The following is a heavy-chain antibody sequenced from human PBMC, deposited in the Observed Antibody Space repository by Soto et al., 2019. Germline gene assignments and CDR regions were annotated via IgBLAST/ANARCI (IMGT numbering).Heavy chain of an antibody. CDR1: VGSISSYY. CDR2: FYYSGST. J-gene: IGHJ4*02. V-gene: IGHV4-59*01. Sequence: SETLSLTCTVSVGSISSYYWSWIRQPPGKGLEWIGYFYYSGSTNYNPSLRSRVSLSVDTSKNQFSLKLSSVTAADTAVYYCARGTLTSYFEYSGQGTMVTVSS. CDR3: ARGTLTSYFEY.